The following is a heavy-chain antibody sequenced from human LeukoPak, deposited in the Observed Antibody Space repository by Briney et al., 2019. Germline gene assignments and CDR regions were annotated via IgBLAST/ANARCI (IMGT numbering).Heavy chain of an antibody. D-gene: IGHD6-13*01. V-gene: IGHV3-21*01. CDR3: ARSDIAAAGTFDF. Sequence: GGSLRLSCAASGFTFSSYSMNWVRQAPGKGLEWVSSISSSSSYIYYADSVKGRFTISRDNAKNSLYLQMNSLRAEDTAVYYCARSDIAAAGTFDFWGQGTLVTVSS. CDR2: ISSSSSYI. J-gene: IGHJ4*02. CDR1: GFTFSSYS.